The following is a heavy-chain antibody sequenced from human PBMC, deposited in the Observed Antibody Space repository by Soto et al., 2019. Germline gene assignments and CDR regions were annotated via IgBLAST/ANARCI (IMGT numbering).Heavy chain of an antibody. CDR2: TYYRSKWYN. CDR1: GDSVSSNSAA. D-gene: IGHD2-15*01. J-gene: IGHJ4*02. V-gene: IGHV6-1*01. CDR3: ARAGYCSGGSCYSGYYFDY. Sequence: SDTLSLTCAISGDSVSSNSAAWNWIRQSPSRGLEWLGRTYYRSKWYNDYTVSVKSRITINPDTSKNQFSLQLNSVTPEDTAVYYCARAGYCSGGSCYSGYYFDYWGQGTLVTVSS.